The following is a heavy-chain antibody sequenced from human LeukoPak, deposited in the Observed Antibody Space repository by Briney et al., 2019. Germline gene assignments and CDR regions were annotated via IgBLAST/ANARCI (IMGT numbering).Heavy chain of an antibody. CDR3: VRQCREGYNSVPDNWIDP. CDR1: NGSISTSNFY. Sequence: PSETLSLTCTVSNGSISTSNFYWGWVRQPPGKGLEWIGSIYYTGIPFYSPSLESRLTISVDASKNQFSLNLKSVTAADTAVYYCVRQCREGYNSVPDNWIDPWGQGTLVTVSS. J-gene: IGHJ5*02. D-gene: IGHD6-19*01. CDR2: IYYTGIP. V-gene: IGHV4-39*01.